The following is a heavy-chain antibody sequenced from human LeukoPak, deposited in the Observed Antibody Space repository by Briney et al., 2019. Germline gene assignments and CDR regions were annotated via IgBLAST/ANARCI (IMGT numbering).Heavy chain of an antibody. CDR3: ARVRADITMVRGVKTANWFDP. D-gene: IGHD3-10*01. CDR2: INHSGST. CDR1: GGSFSGYY. V-gene: IGHV4-34*01. Sequence: SETLSLTCAVYGGSFSGYYWSWIRQPPGKGLEWIGEINHSGSTNYNPSLKSRVTISVDTSKNQLSLKLSSVTAADTAVYYCARVRADITMVRGVKTANWFDPWGQGTLVTVSS. J-gene: IGHJ5*02.